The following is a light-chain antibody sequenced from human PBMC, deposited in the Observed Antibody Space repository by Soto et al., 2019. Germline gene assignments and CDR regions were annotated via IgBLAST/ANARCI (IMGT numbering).Light chain of an antibody. CDR1: QSFNTW. V-gene: IGKV1-5*01. Sequence: DKRITQGPSTRSGSYGDRVTITCRASQSFNTWMAWYQQKPGKAPKLLIFEASTLGSGVPSRFSGSGSGTEFTLTISSLQPDDFATYYCQHYNSYSEAFGQGPKVDIK. J-gene: IGKJ1*01. CDR3: QHYNSYSEA. CDR2: EAS.